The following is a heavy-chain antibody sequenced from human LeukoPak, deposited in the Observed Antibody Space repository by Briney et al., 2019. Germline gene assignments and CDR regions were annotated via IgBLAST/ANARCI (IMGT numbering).Heavy chain of an antibody. CDR1: GYSFTSYW. Sequence: GESLKISCKGSGYSFTSYWIGWVRQMPGKGLEWMGIIYPGDSDTRYSPSFQGQVTISADKSISTAYLQWSSLKASDTTMYYCTRQYSSSWYLWFDPWGQGTLVTVSS. V-gene: IGHV5-51*01. J-gene: IGHJ5*02. D-gene: IGHD6-13*01. CDR2: IYPGDSDT. CDR3: TRQYSSSWYLWFDP.